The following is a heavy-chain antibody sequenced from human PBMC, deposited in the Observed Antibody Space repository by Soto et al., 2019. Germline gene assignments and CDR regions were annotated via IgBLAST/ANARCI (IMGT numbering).Heavy chain of an antibody. CDR2: INPNSGGT. CDR1: GYTLTRYY. Sequence: ASVKVSCKASGYTLTRYYMHWVRQAPGQGVEGMGWINPNSGGTNYAQKFTGWVTMTRDRSISTAYMELSRLRSDDTAVYYCARALNHQIDVWGSYRYNGYYYGMDVWGQGTTVTVSS. D-gene: IGHD3-16*02. V-gene: IGHV1-2*04. CDR3: ARALNHQIDVWGSYRYNGYYYGMDV. J-gene: IGHJ6*02.